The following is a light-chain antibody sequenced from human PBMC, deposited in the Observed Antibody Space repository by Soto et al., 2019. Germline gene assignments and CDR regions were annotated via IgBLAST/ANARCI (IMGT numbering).Light chain of an antibody. J-gene: IGLJ1*01. CDR3: AAWDDSLNASYV. CDR1: SSNIGSNT. CDR2: SNN. Sequence: QAVVTQPPSASGTPGQRVTISCSGSSSNIGSNTVNWYQQLPGTAPKLLIYSNNQRPSGVPDRFSGSKSGTSASLAISGLQSEDEADYYCAAWDDSLNASYVFGTGTKLT. V-gene: IGLV1-44*01.